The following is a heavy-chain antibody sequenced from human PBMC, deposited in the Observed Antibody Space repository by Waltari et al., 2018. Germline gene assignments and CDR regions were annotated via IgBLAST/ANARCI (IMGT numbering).Heavy chain of an antibody. J-gene: IGHJ5*02. CDR3: ARGRKTRYCSGGSCPRSYNWFDT. Sequence: VQLLESGGGLVQPGGSLRLSCAASVFTFSRYAISWVLHAPGQGLDWIGEINHSGITNYNPSLNSRVTISVDTSKNQFYVKLSSVTAADTAVYYCARGRKTRYCSGGSCPRSYNWFDTWGQGTLVTVSS. CDR2: INHSGIT. D-gene: IGHD2-15*01. V-gene: IGHV4-34*01. CDR1: VFTFSRYA.